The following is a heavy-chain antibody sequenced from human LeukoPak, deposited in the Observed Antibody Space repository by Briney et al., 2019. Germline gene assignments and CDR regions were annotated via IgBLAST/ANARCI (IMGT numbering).Heavy chain of an antibody. D-gene: IGHD5-18*01. Sequence: PGGSLRLSCAASGFTFSSYWMHWVRQAPGKGLVWVSRINSDGSATSYADSVKGRFTISRDNAKNTLYLQMNSLRAEDTAVYYCVCGYYYGRHYFGYWGQGTLVTVSS. J-gene: IGHJ4*02. CDR2: INSDGSAT. CDR3: VCGYYYGRHYFGY. CDR1: GFTFSSYW. V-gene: IGHV3-74*01.